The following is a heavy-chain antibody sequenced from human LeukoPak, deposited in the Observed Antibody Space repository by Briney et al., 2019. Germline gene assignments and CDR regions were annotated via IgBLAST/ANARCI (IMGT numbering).Heavy chain of an antibody. V-gene: IGHV1-2*02. CDR2: INPNSGGT. CDR3: ARVAVCTSCYTEHFDY. CDR1: GYTFTGYY. D-gene: IGHD2-2*02. J-gene: IGHJ4*02. Sequence: ASVKVSCKASGYTFTGYYMHWVRQAPGQGLEWMGWINPNSGGTNYAQKFQGRVTMTRDTSISTAHMELSRLRSDDTAVYYCARVAVCTSCYTEHFDYWGQGTLVTVSS.